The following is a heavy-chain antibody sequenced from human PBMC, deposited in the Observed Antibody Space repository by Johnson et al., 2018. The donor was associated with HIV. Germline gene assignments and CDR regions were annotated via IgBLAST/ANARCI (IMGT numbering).Heavy chain of an antibody. V-gene: IGHV3-15*01. CDR1: GFTFSNAW. Sequence: VQLVESGGGLVKPGGSLRLSCAASGFTFSNAWMSWVRQAPGKGLEWVGRINSKTDGGTTDYAAPVKGRFTISRGDSKNTLYVQMKSLKTEDTAVYYCTTDHYFLDVLDIWGQGTMVTVSS. CDR2: INSKTDGGTT. D-gene: IGHD2/OR15-2a*01. J-gene: IGHJ3*02. CDR3: TTDHYFLDVLDI.